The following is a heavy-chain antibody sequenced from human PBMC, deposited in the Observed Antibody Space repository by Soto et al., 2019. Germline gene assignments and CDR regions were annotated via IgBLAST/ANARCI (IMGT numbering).Heavy chain of an antibody. V-gene: IGHV4-59*01. CDR2: IYYSGST. J-gene: IGHJ4*02. CDR3: ARGWVPYYFDY. D-gene: IGHD6-13*01. CDR1: GGSISSYY. Sequence: NPSETLSLTCTVSGGSISSYYWSWIRQPPGKGLEWIGYIYYSGSTNYNPSLKSRVTISVDTSKNQFSLKLSSVTAADTAVYYCARGWVPYYFDYWGQGTLVTVSS.